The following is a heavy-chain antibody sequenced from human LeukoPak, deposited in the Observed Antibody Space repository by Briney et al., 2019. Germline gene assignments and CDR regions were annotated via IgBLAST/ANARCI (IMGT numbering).Heavy chain of an antibody. CDR1: GFTFSNYL. CDR2: ICLEWSTT. D-gene: IGHD3-22*01. Sequence: RGTLRLSCAGSGFTFSNYLMHWVRQAPGKGLVWVARICLEWSTTEHADAVEGRFTISRDNAKNTLYLQMNSLRAEDTAVYYCARDVYYYDSSGYYLSWGSYYYYGMDVWGQGTTVTVSS. J-gene: IGHJ6*02. V-gene: IGHV3-74*01. CDR3: ARDVYYYDSSGYYLSWGSYYYYGMDV.